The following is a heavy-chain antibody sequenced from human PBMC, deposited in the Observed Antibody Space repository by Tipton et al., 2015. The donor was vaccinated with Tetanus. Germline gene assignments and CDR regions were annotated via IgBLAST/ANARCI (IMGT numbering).Heavy chain of an antibody. D-gene: IGHD3-10*01. CDR2: INSNNGGT. V-gene: IGHV1-2*02. CDR3: ARELGGSGFPDY. Sequence: QLVQSGAEVRKPGASVRISCTLSGSYLTNYGVSWVRQAPGQGLEWMGCINSNNGGTNYAQKFQGSVTMTRDTSISTAYMELSRLRSDDTAVYYCARELGGSGFPDYWGQGTLVTVSS. CDR1: GSYLTNYG. J-gene: IGHJ4*02.